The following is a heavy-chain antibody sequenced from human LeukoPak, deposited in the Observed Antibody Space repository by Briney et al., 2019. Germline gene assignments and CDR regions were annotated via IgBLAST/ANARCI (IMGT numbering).Heavy chain of an antibody. CDR2: ISFAGDKT. D-gene: IGHD3-22*01. CDR1: GGSISSSN. V-gene: IGHV3-23*01. J-gene: IGHJ4*02. Sequence: PSETLSLTCAVSGGSISSSNWWSWVRQPPEEGLEWVSTISFAGDKTAYTDSVKGRFIISRDNSKNTVYLQMNSLRAEDTAVYYCAKRRASDGSGYRAFEFWGQGTLVTVSS. CDR3: AKRRASDGSGYRAFEF.